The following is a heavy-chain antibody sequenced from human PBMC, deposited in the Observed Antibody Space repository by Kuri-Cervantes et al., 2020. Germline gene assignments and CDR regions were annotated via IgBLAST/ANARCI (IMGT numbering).Heavy chain of an antibody. CDR2: ISAYNGNT. J-gene: IGHJ4*02. CDR3: ARAYEDMITKDY. Sequence: ASVKVSCKASGGTFSSYAISWVRQAPGQGPEWMGWISAYNGNTNYAQKLQGRVTMTTDTSTSTAYMELRSLRSEDTAVYYCARAYEDMITKDYWGQGTLVTVSS. D-gene: IGHD3-16*01. CDR1: GGTFSSYA. V-gene: IGHV1-18*01.